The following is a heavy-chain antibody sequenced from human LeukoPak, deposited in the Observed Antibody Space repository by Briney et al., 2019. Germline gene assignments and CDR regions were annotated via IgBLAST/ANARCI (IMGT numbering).Heavy chain of an antibody. Sequence: SETLSLTCTVYDDSLSDFYRGWVRHPPGKGREWIGYIYNRGRSTYNPSLKSRVTISADTSKNHFSLKLNSVTTADTAVYYCAKDLAPTYFWSGYYSTSWGQGTLVTVSS. CDR2: IYNRGRS. V-gene: IGHV4-59*01. D-gene: IGHD3-3*01. CDR1: DDSLSDFY. J-gene: IGHJ4*02. CDR3: AKDLAPTYFWSGYYSTS.